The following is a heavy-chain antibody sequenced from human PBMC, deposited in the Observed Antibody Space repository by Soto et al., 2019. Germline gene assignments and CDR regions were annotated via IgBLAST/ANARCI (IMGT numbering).Heavy chain of an antibody. Sequence: PGESLKISCKAFGYGFRSNRIGWVRQMPGKGLEWMGRIDTRDSEINYSPSFQGRVTISVDKTISTAFLQWHSLKASDTAIYYCARLNYEDDNVMDVWGPGTTGHRLL. CDR1: GYGFRSNR. CDR3: ARLNYEDDNVMDV. D-gene: IGHD1-7*01. J-gene: IGHJ6*02. CDR2: IDTRDSEI. V-gene: IGHV5-10-1*01.